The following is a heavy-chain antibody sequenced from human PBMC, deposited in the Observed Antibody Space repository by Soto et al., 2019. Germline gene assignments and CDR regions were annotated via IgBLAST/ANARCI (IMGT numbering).Heavy chain of an antibody. J-gene: IGHJ6*02. V-gene: IGHV3-48*03. D-gene: IGHD3-10*01. Sequence: GGSLRLSCAASGFTFTSYEMNWVRQAPGKGLEWVSYISSSGSTYYADSVKGRFTISRDNSKNTLYLQMNSLRAEDTAVYYCARDQGSGSHYYYYGMDVWGQGTTVTVSS. CDR3: ARDQGSGSHYYYYGMDV. CDR2: ISSSGST. CDR1: GFTFTSYE.